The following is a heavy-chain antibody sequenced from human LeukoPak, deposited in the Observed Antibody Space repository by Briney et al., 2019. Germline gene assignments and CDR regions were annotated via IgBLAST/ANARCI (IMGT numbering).Heavy chain of an antibody. CDR1: DVSISTSGYY. D-gene: IGHD3-10*02. CDR2: ISGNGNTI. CDR3: AELGITMIGGV. J-gene: IGHJ6*04. V-gene: IGHV3-48*03. Sequence: PSETLSLTCTVSDVSISTSGYYWAWVRQAPGKGLEWLSYISGNGNTIYYADSVKGRFTISRDNAKNSLYLQMNSLRAEDTAVYYCAELGITMIGGVWGKGTTVTISS.